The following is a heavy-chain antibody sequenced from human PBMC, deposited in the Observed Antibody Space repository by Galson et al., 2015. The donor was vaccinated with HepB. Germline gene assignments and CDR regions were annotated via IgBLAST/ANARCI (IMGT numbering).Heavy chain of an antibody. CDR2: INPNSGGT. D-gene: IGHD2-2*01. CDR1: GYTFTGYY. V-gene: IGHV1-2*02. J-gene: IGHJ6*02. CDR3: AIPSREALYCSSTSCYQNYYYGMDV. Sequence: SVKVSCKAPGYTFTGYYMHWVRQAPGQGLEWMGWINPNSGGTNYAQKFQGRVTMTRDTSISTAYMKLSRLRSDDTAVYYCAIPSREALYCSSTSCYQNYYYGMDVWGQGTTVTVSS.